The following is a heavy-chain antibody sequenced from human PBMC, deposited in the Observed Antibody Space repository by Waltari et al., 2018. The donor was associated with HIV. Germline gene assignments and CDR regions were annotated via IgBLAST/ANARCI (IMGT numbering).Heavy chain of an antibody. J-gene: IGHJ4*02. CDR1: GVTFSDYA. Sequence: EVQLLESGGGLVQPGGSLKLSCAASGVTFSDYAMGWVSQAPGKGLEWVASISGSGTSTFYPHSVKGRLIISRDNFKRTLYLQMNKLRVEDTAIYFCVRDRRGPWDWNYSFLSWGQGTQVTVSS. CDR2: ISGSGTST. CDR3: VRDRRGPWDWNYSFLS. V-gene: IGHV3-23*01. D-gene: IGHD1-7*01.